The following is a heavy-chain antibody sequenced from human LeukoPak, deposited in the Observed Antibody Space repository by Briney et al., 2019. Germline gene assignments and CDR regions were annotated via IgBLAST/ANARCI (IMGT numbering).Heavy chain of an antibody. Sequence: SETLSLTCAVYGGSFSGYYWSWIRQPPGKGLEWIGEINHSGSTYYNPSLKSRVTISVDTSKNQFSLKLSSVTAADTAVYYCARAPSYDILTGYSLFDYWGQGTLVTVSS. V-gene: IGHV4-34*09. CDR1: GGSFSGYY. J-gene: IGHJ4*02. CDR3: ARAPSYDILTGYSLFDY. D-gene: IGHD3-9*01. CDR2: INHSGST.